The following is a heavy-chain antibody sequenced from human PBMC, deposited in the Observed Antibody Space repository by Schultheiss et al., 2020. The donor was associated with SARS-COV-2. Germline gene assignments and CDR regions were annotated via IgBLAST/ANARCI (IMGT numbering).Heavy chain of an antibody. V-gene: IGHV4-59*01. J-gene: IGHJ5*02. Sequence: SETLSLTCAVYGGSFSGYYWSWIRQPPGKGLEWIGYIYYSGSTNYNPSLKSRVTISVDTSKNQFSLKLSSVTAADTAVYYCARDRGSSGWYLFDPWGQGTLVTVSS. CDR1: GGSFSGYY. CDR2: IYYSGST. CDR3: ARDRGSSGWYLFDP. D-gene: IGHD6-19*01.